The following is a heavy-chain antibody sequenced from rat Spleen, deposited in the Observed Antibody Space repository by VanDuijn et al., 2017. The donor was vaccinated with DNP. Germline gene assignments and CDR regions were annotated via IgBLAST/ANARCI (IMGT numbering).Heavy chain of an antibody. Sequence: EVQLVESGGDLVQPGGSLKLSCAASGFTFSDHYMAWVRQAPTKGLEWVASISTGGGNTYYRDSVKGRFTTSRDNAKNTQYLQMDSLRSEDTATYYCATRGVGARYYWYFDFWGPGTMVTVSS. CDR3: ATRGVGARYYWYFDF. D-gene: IGHD5-1*01. V-gene: IGHV5S13*01. J-gene: IGHJ1*01. CDR1: GFTFSDHY. CDR2: ISTGGGNT.